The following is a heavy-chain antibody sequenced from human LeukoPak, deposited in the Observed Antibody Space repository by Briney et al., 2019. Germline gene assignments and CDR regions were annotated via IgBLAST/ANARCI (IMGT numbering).Heavy chain of an antibody. Sequence: GGSLRLSCAASGFTFSSYRMSWVRQAPGKGLEWVANIKQDGSEKYYVDSVKGRFTISRDNAKNSLYLQMNSLRAEDTAVYYCARDYGDYLVYYYYMDVWGKGTTVTVSS. V-gene: IGHV3-7*01. CDR2: IKQDGSEK. J-gene: IGHJ6*03. CDR1: GFTFSSYR. D-gene: IGHD4-17*01. CDR3: ARDYGDYLVYYYYMDV.